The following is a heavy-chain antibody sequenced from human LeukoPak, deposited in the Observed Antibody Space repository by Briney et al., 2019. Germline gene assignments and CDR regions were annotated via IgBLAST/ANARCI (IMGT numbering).Heavy chain of an antibody. J-gene: IGHJ4*02. CDR1: GFSFSSYG. V-gene: IGHV3-48*04. CDR3: ATQSGSWYGDY. Sequence: GGSLRLSCTASGFSFSSYGMNWVRQTPGKGLEWISYISSSSSTIYYADSVKGRFTISRDNAKKSLNLQMDSLRTEDTAVYYCATQSGSWYGDYWGQGTLVTVSS. D-gene: IGHD6-13*01. CDR2: ISSSSSTI.